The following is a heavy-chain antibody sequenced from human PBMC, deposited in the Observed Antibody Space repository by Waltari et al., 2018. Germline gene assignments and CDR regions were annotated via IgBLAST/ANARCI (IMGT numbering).Heavy chain of an antibody. J-gene: IGHJ1*01. V-gene: IGHV1-69*05. CDR2: IIPIFGTA. Sequence: QVQLVQSGAEVKKPGSSVKVSCKASGGTFSSYAISWVRQAPGQGLEWRGGIIPIFGTANYAQKCQGRVTSTTDESTSTAYMELSSLRSEDTAVYYCARPNSSGWYAEYFQHWGQGTLVTVSS. CDR1: GGTFSSYA. CDR3: ARPNSSGWYAEYFQH. D-gene: IGHD6-19*01.